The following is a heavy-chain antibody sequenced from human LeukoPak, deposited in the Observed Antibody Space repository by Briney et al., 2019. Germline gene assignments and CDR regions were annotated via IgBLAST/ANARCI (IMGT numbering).Heavy chain of an antibody. V-gene: IGHV1-46*01. J-gene: IGHJ4*02. D-gene: IGHD1-14*01. CDR2: TNPSGGST. CDR3: ARDMSDRYYFDY. CDR1: GYTFTSYY. Sequence: GASVKVSCKASGYTFTSYYMHWVRQAPGQGLEWMGITNPSGGSTSYAQKFQGRVTMTRDTSTSTVYMELSSLRSEDTAVYYCARDMSDRYYFDYWGQGTLVTVSS.